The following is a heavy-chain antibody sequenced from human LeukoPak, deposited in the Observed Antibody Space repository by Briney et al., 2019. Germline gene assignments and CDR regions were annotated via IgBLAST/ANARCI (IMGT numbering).Heavy chain of an antibody. D-gene: IGHD2-21*02. J-gene: IGHJ4*02. Sequence: SETLSLTCAVYGGSFSGYYWSWIRQPPGKGLEWIGEINHSGSTNYNPSLKSRVTISVDTSKNQFSLKLSSVTAADTAVYYCARRTVVTAIHYWGQGTLVTVS. CDR3: ARRTVVTAIHY. CDR1: GGSFSGYY. V-gene: IGHV4-34*01. CDR2: INHSGST.